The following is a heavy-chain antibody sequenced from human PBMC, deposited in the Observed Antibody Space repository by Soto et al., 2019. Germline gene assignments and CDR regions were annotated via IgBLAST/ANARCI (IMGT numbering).Heavy chain of an antibody. CDR2: ISYDGSNT. Sequence: QVQLVESGGGVVQPGRSLRLSCAASGFTFSSYGMHWVRQAPGKGLEWVAIISYDGSNTYYADSVKGRFTISRDNSKNTLYLQMHRLRAEDTSVYYCAKEGGLSGSYYISSSYYFDYWGQGTLVTVSS. V-gene: IGHV3-30*18. J-gene: IGHJ4*02. CDR3: AKEGGLSGSYYISSSYYFDY. CDR1: GFTFSSYG. D-gene: IGHD1-26*01.